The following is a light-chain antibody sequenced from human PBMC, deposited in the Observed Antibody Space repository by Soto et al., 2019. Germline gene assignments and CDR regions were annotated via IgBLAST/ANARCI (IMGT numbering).Light chain of an antibody. CDR2: AAS. J-gene: IGKJ3*01. V-gene: IGKV3-15*01. Sequence: EIVVTQSPGTLSVSPGDRATLSYRASQSVSTNLAWYQQKPGQAPTLLIYAASTRATGIPARFTGSGSGTDFTLTISSLQSEDFAVYYCQEYSKWPLFTFGPGTRVDIK. CDR3: QEYSKWPLFT. CDR1: QSVSTN.